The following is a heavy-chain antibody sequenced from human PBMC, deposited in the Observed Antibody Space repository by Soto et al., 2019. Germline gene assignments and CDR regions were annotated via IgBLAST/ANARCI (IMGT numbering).Heavy chain of an antibody. D-gene: IGHD1-26*01. CDR3: ARAGLGDGSDY. J-gene: IGHJ4*02. Sequence: QVQLQESDPGLVKPSETLSLTCTVSGGSVSSGSYYWSWIRQPPGKGLEWSGYIYYSGSTKYNPSLKSRVTISVDTSKNQFSLKLSSVTAADTAVYYCARAGLGDGSDYWGQGTLVTVSS. CDR1: GGSVSSGSYY. V-gene: IGHV4-61*01. CDR2: IYYSGST.